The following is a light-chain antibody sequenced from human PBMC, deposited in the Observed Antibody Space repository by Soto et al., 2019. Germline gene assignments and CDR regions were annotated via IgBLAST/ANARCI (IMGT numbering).Light chain of an antibody. CDR3: QKYDTAPQT. V-gene: IGKV1-27*01. Sequence: DIQMTQSPSSLSASVGDTVTITCRASQGIIDYLAWYQQRPGKVPKLLIYAASTLQKGVPSRFSGSGAGTDFTLTISSLQSEDVATYYCQKYDTAPQTFVQGTRVEIK. CDR1: QGIIDY. J-gene: IGKJ1*01. CDR2: AAS.